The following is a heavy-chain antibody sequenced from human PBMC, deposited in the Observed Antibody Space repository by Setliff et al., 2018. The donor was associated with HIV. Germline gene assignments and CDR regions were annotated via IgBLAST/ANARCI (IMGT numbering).Heavy chain of an antibody. CDR2: IYPGDSET. CDR1: GYIFTSYW. D-gene: IGHD3-10*01. CDR3: ARGRRAVFFDS. J-gene: IGHJ4*02. Sequence: GESLKISCKGSGYIFTSYWIAWVRQMPGKGLEWMGIIYPGDSETRYNPSFQGQVTISADKSISTAYLQWSSLKASDTAIYYCARGRRAVFFDSWGQGTLVTVSS. V-gene: IGHV5-51*01.